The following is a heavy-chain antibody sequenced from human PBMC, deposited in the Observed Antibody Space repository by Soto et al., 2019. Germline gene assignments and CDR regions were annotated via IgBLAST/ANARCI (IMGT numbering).Heavy chain of an antibody. Sequence: EVKLVQSGGGLVQPGGSLRLSCAASEFSFNFYWMHWVRQTPGKGLVWVSRINPVGTITNYADSVEGRFIISRDNAATTLYLQMNTLRAEYTAIYYCTSDTFGLRDSWGQGTLVIVSS. D-gene: IGHD3-3*01. J-gene: IGHJ4*02. CDR2: INPVGTIT. V-gene: IGHV3-74*01. CDR3: TSDTFGLRDS. CDR1: EFSFNFYW.